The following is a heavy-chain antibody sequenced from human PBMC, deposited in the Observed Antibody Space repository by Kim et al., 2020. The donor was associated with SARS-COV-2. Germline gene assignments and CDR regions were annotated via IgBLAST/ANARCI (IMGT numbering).Heavy chain of an antibody. CDR2: ISYDGSNK. V-gene: IGHV3-30*04. CDR3: ATSRYSGSSYGMDV. D-gene: IGHD1-26*01. CDR1: GFTFSSYA. J-gene: IGHJ6*02. Sequence: GGSLRLSCAASGFTFSSYAMHWVRQAPGKGLEWVAVISYDGSNKYYADSVKGRFTISRDNSKNTLYLQMNSLRAEDTAVYYFATSRYSGSSYGMDVWGQGTTVTVSS.